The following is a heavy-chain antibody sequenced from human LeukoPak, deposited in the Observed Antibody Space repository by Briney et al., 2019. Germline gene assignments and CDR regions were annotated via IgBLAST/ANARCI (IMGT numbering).Heavy chain of an antibody. Sequence: SETLSLTCTVSGGSISTYYWSWIRQPPGKGLEWIGSIYYSGSTYYNPSLKSRVTISVDTSKNQFSLKLSSVTAADTAVYYCARDRPSSGYYYVPLDAFDIWGQGTMVTVSS. CDR3: ARDRPSSGYYYVPLDAFDI. J-gene: IGHJ3*02. D-gene: IGHD3-22*01. V-gene: IGHV4-59*12. CDR2: IYYSGST. CDR1: GGSISTYY.